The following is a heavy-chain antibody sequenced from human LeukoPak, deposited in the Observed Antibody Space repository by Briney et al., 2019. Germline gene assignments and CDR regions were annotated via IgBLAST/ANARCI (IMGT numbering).Heavy chain of an antibody. CDR3: ARDARVVLDY. D-gene: IGHD2-2*01. J-gene: IGHJ4*02. Sequence: GGSLRLSCAASGFIFSSSEMNWVRQPSGKGLEWVSYISGRDTIYYADSVKGRFTISRDNAKNSLYLQMNNLRAEDTAVYYCARDARVVLDYWGQGTLVTVSS. CDR1: GFIFSSSE. V-gene: IGHV3-48*03. CDR2: ISGRDTI.